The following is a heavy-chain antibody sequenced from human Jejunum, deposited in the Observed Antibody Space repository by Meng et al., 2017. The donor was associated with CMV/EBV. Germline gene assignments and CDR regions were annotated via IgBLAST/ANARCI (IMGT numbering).Heavy chain of an antibody. CDR2: IYPGDSDT. J-gene: IGHJ3*02. D-gene: IGHD3-22*01. Sequence: SGYRFTSFWIGWVRQMPGKGLDWMGMIYPGDSDTRYRPSFQGQVTISADKSISTAYLQWSSLKASDTAMYFCARTLDSSGYNAFDIWGQGTMVTVSS. CDR3: ARTLDSSGYNAFDI. V-gene: IGHV5-51*01. CDR1: GYRFTSFW.